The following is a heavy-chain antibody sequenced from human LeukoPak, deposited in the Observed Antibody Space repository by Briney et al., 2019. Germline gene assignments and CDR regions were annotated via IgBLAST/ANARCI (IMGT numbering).Heavy chain of an antibody. CDR1: GYTFTGYY. D-gene: IGHD5-18*01. Sequence: GASVKVSCKASGYTFTGYYMHWVRQAPGQGLEWMGWINPNSGGTNYAQKFQGRVTMTRDTSISTAYMELSRLRSDDTAVYYCASLPSYGPYNWFDPWGQGTLVTVSS. CDR2: INPNSGGT. V-gene: IGHV1-2*02. J-gene: IGHJ5*02. CDR3: ASLPSYGPYNWFDP.